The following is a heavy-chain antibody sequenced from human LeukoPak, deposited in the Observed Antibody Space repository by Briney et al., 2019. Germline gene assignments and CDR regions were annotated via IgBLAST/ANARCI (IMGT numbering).Heavy chain of an antibody. CDR2: ISWNSGSI. CDR3: AKDAIQLWLGGFFDC. Sequence: GGSLRLSCAASGFTFDDYAMHWVRQAPGKGLEWVSGISWNSGSIGYADSVKGRFTFSRDNAKNSLYLQMNSLRAEDTALYYCAKDAIQLWLGGFFDCWGQGTLVTVSS. D-gene: IGHD5-18*01. CDR1: GFTFDDYA. V-gene: IGHV3-9*01. J-gene: IGHJ4*02.